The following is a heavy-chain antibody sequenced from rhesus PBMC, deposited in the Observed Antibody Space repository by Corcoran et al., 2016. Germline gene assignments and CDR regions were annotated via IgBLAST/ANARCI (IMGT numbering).Heavy chain of an antibody. D-gene: IGHD1-44*01. CDR1: GGSISSNY. V-gene: IGHV4-173*01. CDR2: ISGSGGST. J-gene: IGHJ3*01. CDR3: ARDGWGTQNAFDF. Sequence: QLQLQESGPGLVKPSETLSLTCAVSGGSISSNYWSWIRQPPGKGLEWIGRISGSGGSTDYNPSLKSRGTIATDTSKNQFSLKLSSVTAADTAVYYCARDGWGTQNAFDFWGQGLRVTVSS.